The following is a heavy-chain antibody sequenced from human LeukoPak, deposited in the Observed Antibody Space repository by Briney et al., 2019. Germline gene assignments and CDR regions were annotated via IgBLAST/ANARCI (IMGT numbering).Heavy chain of an antibody. J-gene: IGHJ4*02. D-gene: IGHD6-13*01. CDR1: GFSFSSYS. V-gene: IGHV3-7*01. CDR3: ASGQKLGF. CDR2: IKQDGSDK. Sequence: GGSLRLSCVASGFSFSSYSMSWVRQAPGKGLEWVANIKQDGSDKYYVDSVKGRFTISRDNAKNSLYLQMNSLRAEDTAVYYCASGQKLGFWGQGTLVTVSS.